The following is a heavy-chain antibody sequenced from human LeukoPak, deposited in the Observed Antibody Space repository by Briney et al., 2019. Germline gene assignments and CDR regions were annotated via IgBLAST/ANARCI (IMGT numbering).Heavy chain of an antibody. CDR2: IYTSGSA. V-gene: IGHV4-4*09. CDR3: AVTTVTTFNAFDI. Sequence: SETLSLTCTVSGGSISSYYWSWIRQPPGKGLEWIGYIYTSGSANYNPSLKSRVTISADASKNQFSLKLSSVTAADTAVYYCAVTTVTTFNAFDIWGQGTMVTVSS. CDR1: GGSISSYY. J-gene: IGHJ3*02. D-gene: IGHD4-17*01.